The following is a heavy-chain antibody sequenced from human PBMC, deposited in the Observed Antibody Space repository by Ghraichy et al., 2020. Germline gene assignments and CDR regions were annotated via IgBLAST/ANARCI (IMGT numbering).Heavy chain of an antibody. D-gene: IGHD4-17*01. Sequence: GESLNISCAASGFTFSTYWMHWVRQAPGKGLVWVSRINSDGSSTNYADSVKGRFTISRDNAKNTLYLQMNSPRAEDTAVYYCARTGPTVTTRYYYYGMDVWGQWTTVTVSS. CDR3: ARTGPTVTTRYYYYGMDV. V-gene: IGHV3-74*01. CDR1: GFTFSTYW. CDR2: INSDGSST. J-gene: IGHJ6*02.